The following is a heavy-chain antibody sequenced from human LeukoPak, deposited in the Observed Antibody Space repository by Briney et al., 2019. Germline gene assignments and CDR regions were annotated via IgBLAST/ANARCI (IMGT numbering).Heavy chain of an antibody. CDR3: ARDKVVPASLGYMDV. V-gene: IGHV3-30*04. D-gene: IGHD2-2*01. J-gene: IGHJ6*03. CDR1: GFTFSSYA. Sequence: GGSLRLSCAASGFTFSSYAMHWVRQAPGKGLEWVAVISYDGSNKYYADSVKGRFTISRDNSKNTLYLQMNSLRAEDTAVYYCARDKVVPASLGYMDVWGKGTTVTVSS. CDR2: ISYDGSNK.